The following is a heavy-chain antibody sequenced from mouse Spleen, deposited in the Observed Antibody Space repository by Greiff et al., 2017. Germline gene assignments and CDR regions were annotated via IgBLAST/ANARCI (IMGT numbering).Heavy chain of an antibody. J-gene: IGHJ4*01. CDR1: GYTFTSYG. CDR2: IYPRSGNT. D-gene: IGHD2-4*01. CDR3: ARGRLRQDAMDY. V-gene: IGHV1-81*01. Sequence: ESGAELARPGASVKLSCKASGYTFTSYGISWVKQRTGQGLEWIGEIYPRSGNTYYNEKFKGKATLTADKSSSTAYMELRSLTSEDSAVYFCARGRLRQDAMDYWGQGTSVTVSS.